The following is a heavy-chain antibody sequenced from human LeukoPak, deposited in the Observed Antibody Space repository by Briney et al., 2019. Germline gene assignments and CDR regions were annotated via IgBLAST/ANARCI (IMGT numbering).Heavy chain of an antibody. D-gene: IGHD6-6*01. CDR3: ARDSIAARRLVFDY. CDR1: GYTFTSYY. CDR2: INPNSGGT. J-gene: IGHJ4*02. V-gene: IGHV1-2*02. Sequence: ASVKVSCKASGYTFTSYYMHWVRQAPGQGLEWMGWINPNSGGTNYAQKFQGRVTMTRDTSISTAYMELSRLRSDDTAVYYCARDSIAARRLVFDYWGQGTLVTVSS.